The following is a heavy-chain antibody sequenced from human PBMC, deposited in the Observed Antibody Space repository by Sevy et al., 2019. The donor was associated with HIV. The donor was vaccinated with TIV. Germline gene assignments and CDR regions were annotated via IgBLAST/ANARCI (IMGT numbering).Heavy chain of an antibody. CDR1: GYSINSSYY. CDR3: ARGGYYVTSGYYSHYFDY. CDR2: LYRDGST. J-gene: IGHJ4*02. D-gene: IGHD3-22*01. V-gene: IGHV4-38-2*01. Sequence: SETLSLTCAVSGYSINSSYYWGWIRQPPGKGLEWIGSLYRDGSTSFKPSLKSRVTIPVDTSKNQSSLKLTSVTAADTAVYYCARGGYYVTSGYYSHYFDYWGQGTLVTVSS.